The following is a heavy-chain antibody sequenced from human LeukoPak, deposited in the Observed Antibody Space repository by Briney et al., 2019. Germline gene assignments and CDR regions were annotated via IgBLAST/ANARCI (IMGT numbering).Heavy chain of an antibody. Sequence: PGGSLRLSCAASGFTVSSNYMSWVRQAPGKGLEWVSAIYSGGSTYYADSVKGRFTISRDNSKNTLYLQMNSLRAEDTAVYYCASRYCSSTSCYDYWGQGTLVTVSS. CDR2: IYSGGST. CDR3: ASRYCSSTSCYDY. D-gene: IGHD2-2*01. CDR1: GFTVSSNY. J-gene: IGHJ4*02. V-gene: IGHV3-53*01.